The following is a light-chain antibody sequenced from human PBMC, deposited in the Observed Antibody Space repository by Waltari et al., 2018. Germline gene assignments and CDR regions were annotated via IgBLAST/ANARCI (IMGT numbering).Light chain of an antibody. CDR1: NIATKS. J-gene: IGLJ2*01. Sequence: SYVLTQPPSVSVATGQTASITCGGNNIATKSVHWYQQKPGQAPVLVVYNDSDRPSGIPERFSGSNSGNTATLTISRVEAGDEADYYCQVWDTTADLAIFGGGTKLTVL. CDR2: NDS. V-gene: IGLV3-21*02. CDR3: QVWDTTADLAI.